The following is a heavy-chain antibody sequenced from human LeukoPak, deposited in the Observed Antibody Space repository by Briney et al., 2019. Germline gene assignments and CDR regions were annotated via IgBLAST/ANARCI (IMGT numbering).Heavy chain of an antibody. V-gene: IGHV3-30*02. D-gene: IGHD6-19*01. CDR3: ARDRYSSGWSPGKYFQH. J-gene: IGHJ1*01. Sequence: GGSLRLSCAASGFTFSSYGMHWVRQAPGKGLEWVAFIRYDGSNKYYADSVKGRFTISRDNSKNTLYLQMNSLRAEDTAVYYCARDRYSSGWSPGKYFQHWGQGTLVTVSS. CDR1: GFTFSSYG. CDR2: IRYDGSNK.